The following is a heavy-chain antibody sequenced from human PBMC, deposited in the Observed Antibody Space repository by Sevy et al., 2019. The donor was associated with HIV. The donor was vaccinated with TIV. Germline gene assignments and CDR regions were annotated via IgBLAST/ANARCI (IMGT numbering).Heavy chain of an antibody. V-gene: IGHV3-23*01. J-gene: IGHJ6*02. Sequence: GGSLRLSCAASGFTFSTYAMSWVRQAPGKGLQWVSAISGSAGSTYYADFVKGRFTISRDNSKKTLYMQMNSLRAEDTDVYYCAKGDRTFYGLDVWGQGTTVTVSS. D-gene: IGHD2-15*01. CDR2: ISGSAGST. CDR1: GFTFSTYA. CDR3: AKGDRTFYGLDV.